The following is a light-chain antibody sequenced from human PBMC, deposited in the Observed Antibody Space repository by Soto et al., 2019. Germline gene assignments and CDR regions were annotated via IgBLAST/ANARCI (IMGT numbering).Light chain of an antibody. CDR2: GAS. V-gene: IGKV3-20*01. CDR1: QSVSRY. J-gene: IGKJ1*01. Sequence: EILLTQSPATLSLSPGERSTLSCRAIQSVSRYLAWYQQKSGQVPRLLIYGASSRATGIPDRFSGSGSGTDFTLTISRLEPEDVAVYYCHHSGNSHGTFGQGTKVDIK. CDR3: HHSGNSHGT.